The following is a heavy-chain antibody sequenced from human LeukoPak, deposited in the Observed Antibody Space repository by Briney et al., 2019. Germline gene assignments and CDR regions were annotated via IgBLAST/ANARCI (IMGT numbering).Heavy chain of an antibody. D-gene: IGHD4-23*01. V-gene: IGHV1-2*02. CDR2: LNPNSGGT. CDR3: ARDHGGNSFLWFDP. Sequence: ASVKVSCTASGYTFTGYYMHWVRQAPGQGLEWMGWLNPNSGGTNYAQKFQGRVTMTRDTSLSTAYMELSRLKSDDSAVYYCARDHGGNSFLWFDPWGQGTLVTVSS. J-gene: IGHJ5*02. CDR1: GYTFTGYY.